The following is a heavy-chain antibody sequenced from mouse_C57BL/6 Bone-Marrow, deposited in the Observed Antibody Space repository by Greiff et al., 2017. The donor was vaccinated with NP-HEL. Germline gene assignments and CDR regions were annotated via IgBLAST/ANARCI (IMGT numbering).Heavy chain of an antibody. J-gene: IGHJ4*01. Sequence: VQLKESGGGLVKPGGSLKLSCAASGFTFSDYGMHWVRQAPEKGLEWVAYISSGSSTIYYEDTVKGRFTISRDNAKNTLFLQMTSLRSEDTAMYYCASPHYYGSIYAMDYWGQGTSVTVSS. CDR2: ISSGSSTI. D-gene: IGHD1-1*01. CDR3: ASPHYYGSIYAMDY. CDR1: GFTFSDYG. V-gene: IGHV5-17*01.